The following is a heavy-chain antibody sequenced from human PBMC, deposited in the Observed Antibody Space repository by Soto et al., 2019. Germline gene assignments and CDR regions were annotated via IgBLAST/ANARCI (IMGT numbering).Heavy chain of an antibody. CDR1: GLTFSSYA. Sequence: EVQLLESGGGLVQPGGSLRLSCVASGLTFSSYAMSWVRQAPGKGLEWVSSISGSGGSTYYADSVKGRFTISRDNSKKTLHLQMNSVGDEGTAVYYCANRGHSTSWYWFAPWGQGTLVTVCS. CDR3: ANRGHSTSWYWFAP. CDR2: ISGSGGST. V-gene: IGHV3-23*01. D-gene: IGHD6-13*01. J-gene: IGHJ5*02.